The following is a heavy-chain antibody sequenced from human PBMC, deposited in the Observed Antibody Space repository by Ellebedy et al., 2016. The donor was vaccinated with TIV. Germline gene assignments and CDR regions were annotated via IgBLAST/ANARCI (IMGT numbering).Heavy chain of an antibody. CDR2: INQDGNDK. D-gene: IGHD3-10*01. CDR3: GRFRPFDF. CDR1: GFTFSNYW. V-gene: IGHV3-7*03. J-gene: IGHJ4*02. Sequence: GESLKISCAASGFTFSNYWMSWVRQAPGKGLEWVANINQDGNDKFYVDFLKGRFTISRDNAKNSLYLQLNSLRAEDTAVYYCGRFRPFDFWGQGTRVTVSS.